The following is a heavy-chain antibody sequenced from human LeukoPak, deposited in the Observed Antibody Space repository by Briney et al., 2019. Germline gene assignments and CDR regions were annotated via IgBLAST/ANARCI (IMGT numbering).Heavy chain of an antibody. J-gene: IGHJ6*02. Sequence: SETLSLTCTVSGGSISTYFWSWIRQPAGKGLEWIGRLYTSGSTNYNPSLKSRVTISVDTSKNQFSLKLSSVTAADTAVYYCARDVYCSGGSCRYYYYGMDVWGQGTTVTVSS. CDR1: GGSISTYF. CDR3: ARDVYCSGGSCRYYYYGMDV. D-gene: IGHD2-15*01. V-gene: IGHV4-4*07. CDR2: LYTSGST.